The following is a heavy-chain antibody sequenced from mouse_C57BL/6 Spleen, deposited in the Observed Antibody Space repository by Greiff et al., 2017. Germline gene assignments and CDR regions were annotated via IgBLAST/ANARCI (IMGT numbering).Heavy chain of an antibody. J-gene: IGHJ4*01. CDR2: FYPGSGSI. V-gene: IGHV1-62-2*01. D-gene: IGHD1-1*01. CDR3: ARHEGYGSSYGAMDY. CDR1: GYTFTEYT. Sequence: QVQLQQSGAELVKPGASVKLSCKASGYTFTEYTIHWVKQRSGQGLEWIGCFYPGSGSIKYNEKFKDKATLTEDKSSSTVYMELSRLTSEDSAVYFCARHEGYGSSYGAMDYWGQGTSVTVSS.